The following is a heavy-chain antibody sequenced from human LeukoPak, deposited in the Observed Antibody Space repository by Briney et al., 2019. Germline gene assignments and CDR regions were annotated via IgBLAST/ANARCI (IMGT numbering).Heavy chain of an antibody. CDR1: GYTLTGYY. J-gene: IGHJ6*02. CDR3: ARDSLYSSPSRHYYYGMDV. CDR2: INPNSGGT. D-gene: IGHD6-13*01. Sequence: ASVTVSFKASGYTLTGYYMHWVRQAPGQGLEWMGWINPNSGGTNYAQKFQGWVTMTRDTSISTAYMELSRLRSDDTAVYYCARDSLYSSPSRHYYYGMDVWGQGTTVTVSS. V-gene: IGHV1-2*04.